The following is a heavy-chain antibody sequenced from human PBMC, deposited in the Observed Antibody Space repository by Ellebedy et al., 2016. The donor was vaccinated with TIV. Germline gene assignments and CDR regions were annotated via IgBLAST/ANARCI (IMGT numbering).Heavy chain of an antibody. CDR2: ISYDTSVI. Sequence: GESLKISCAASGFTFSSYGMHWVRQAPGKGLQWVSYISYDTSVIHYADSVKGRFTISRDNVKNSLSLQMNNLRDEDSAVYYCAGPFFDVSPSEDWGQGTLVTVSS. J-gene: IGHJ4*02. CDR3: AGPFFDVSPSED. CDR1: GFTFSSYG. V-gene: IGHV3-48*02. D-gene: IGHD3-9*01.